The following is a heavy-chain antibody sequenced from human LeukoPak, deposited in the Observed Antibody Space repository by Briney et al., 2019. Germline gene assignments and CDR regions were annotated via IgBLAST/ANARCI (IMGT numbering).Heavy chain of an antibody. D-gene: IGHD6-13*01. CDR1: GFTFSSYA. V-gene: IGHV3-7*05. CDR3: ARWGTYSSSWLGAFDI. Sequence: PGGSLRLSCAASGFTFSSYAMSWVRQAPGKGLEWVANIKQDGSEKYYVDSVKGRITISRDNAKNSLYLQMNNLRAEDTAVYYCARWGTYSSSWLGAFDIWGQGTMVTVSS. J-gene: IGHJ3*02. CDR2: IKQDGSEK.